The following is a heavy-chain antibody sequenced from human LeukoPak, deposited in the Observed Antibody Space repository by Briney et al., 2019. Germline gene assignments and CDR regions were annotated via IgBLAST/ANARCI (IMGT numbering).Heavy chain of an antibody. CDR1: GGSFSGYY. Sequence: SETLSLTCAVYGGSFSGYYWSWIRQPPGKGLEWIAEINHSGSTNYNPSLKSRVIISVDTSKNQFSLKLSSVTAADTAVYYCARDRYYYDSGGGRGLDYWGQGTLVTVSS. CDR3: ARDRYYYDSGGGRGLDY. D-gene: IGHD3-22*01. J-gene: IGHJ4*02. V-gene: IGHV4-34*01. CDR2: INHSGST.